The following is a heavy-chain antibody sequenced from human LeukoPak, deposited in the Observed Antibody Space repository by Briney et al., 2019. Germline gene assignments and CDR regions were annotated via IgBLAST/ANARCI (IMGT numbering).Heavy chain of an antibody. CDR3: ARLDTAMADFDY. D-gene: IGHD5-18*01. V-gene: IGHV1-8*01. J-gene: IGHJ4*02. CDR1: GYTFTSYD. CDR2: MNPNSGNT. Sequence: ASVKVSCKAFGYTFTSYDINWVRQATGQGLEWMGWMNPNSGNTGYAQKFQGRVTMTRNTSISTAYMELSSLRSEDTAVYYCARLDTAMADFDYWGQGTLVTVSS.